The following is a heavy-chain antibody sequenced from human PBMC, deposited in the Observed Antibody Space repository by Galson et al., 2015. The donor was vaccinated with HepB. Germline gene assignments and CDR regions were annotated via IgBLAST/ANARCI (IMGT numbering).Heavy chain of an antibody. CDR2: ISAYNGHT. J-gene: IGHJ4*02. D-gene: IGHD5-12*01. Sequence: SVKVSCKASGYTFTSFGINWVRQAPGQGLEWMGWISAYNGHTNYARKFQGRVTMTTDTSTNTAYLELRSLRSDDTAVYYCARDGTAGGYDWGPRSGFDYWGQGTPVTVSS. V-gene: IGHV1-18*04. CDR1: GYTFTSFG. CDR3: ARDGTAGGYDWGPRSGFDY.